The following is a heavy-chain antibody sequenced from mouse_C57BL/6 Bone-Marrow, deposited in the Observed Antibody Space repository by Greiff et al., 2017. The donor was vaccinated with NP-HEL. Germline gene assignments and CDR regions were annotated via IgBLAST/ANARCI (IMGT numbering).Heavy chain of an antibody. J-gene: IGHJ4*01. D-gene: IGHD1-1*01. Sequence: EVQRVESGGGLVKPGGSRKLSGAAPGFTFGSYARSGVGQTPEKGLEGVATISDGGSYTYYPDNVKGRFTISRDNAKNNLYLQMSHLKSEDTAMYYCARDTVVAYYYAMDYWGQGTSVTVSS. CDR1: GFTFGSYA. CDR3: ARDTVVAYYYAMDY. V-gene: IGHV5-4*01. CDR2: ISDGGSYT.